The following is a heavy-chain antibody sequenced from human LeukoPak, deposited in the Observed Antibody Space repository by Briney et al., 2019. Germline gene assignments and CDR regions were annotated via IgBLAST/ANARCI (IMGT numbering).Heavy chain of an antibody. Sequence: SETLSLTCTVSGGSISSYYWSWIGQPPGKGLEWIGYIYYSGSTNYNPSLKSRVTISVDTSKNQFSLKLSSVTAADTAVYYCARSGGPLRSFDYWGQGTLVTVSS. J-gene: IGHJ4*02. CDR3: ARSGGPLRSFDY. V-gene: IGHV4-59*01. D-gene: IGHD6-19*01. CDR1: GGSISSYY. CDR2: IYYSGST.